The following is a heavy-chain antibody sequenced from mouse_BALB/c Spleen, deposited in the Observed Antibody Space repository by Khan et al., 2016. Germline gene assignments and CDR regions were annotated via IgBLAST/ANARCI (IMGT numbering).Heavy chain of an antibody. J-gene: IGHJ4*01. CDR3: ARIEVRYYGYDGGYAMDY. CDR2: IWSGGST. D-gene: IGHD2-2*01. V-gene: IGHV2-2*02. CDR1: GFSLTSYG. Sequence: QVQLQQSGPGLVQPSQSLSITCTVSGFSLTSYGVHWVRQSPGKGLEWLGVIWSGGSTDYNAAFISRLSISKDNSKSQVFFKMNSLQANDTAIYYCARIEVRYYGYDGGYAMDYWGQGTSVTVSS.